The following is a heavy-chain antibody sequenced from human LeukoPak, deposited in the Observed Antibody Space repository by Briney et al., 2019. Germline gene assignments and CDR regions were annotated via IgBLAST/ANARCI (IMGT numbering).Heavy chain of an antibody. CDR2: INPSGGST. CDR3: ARGVGYGSGSYVFDY. J-gene: IGHJ4*02. CDR1: GYTFTSYY. Sequence: ASVKVSCKASGYTFTSYYMHWVRQAPAQGREWMGIINPSGGSTSYAQKFQGRVTITRNTSISTAYMELSSLRSEDTAVYYCARGVGYGSGSYVFDYWGQGTLVTVSS. D-gene: IGHD3-10*01. V-gene: IGHV1-46*01.